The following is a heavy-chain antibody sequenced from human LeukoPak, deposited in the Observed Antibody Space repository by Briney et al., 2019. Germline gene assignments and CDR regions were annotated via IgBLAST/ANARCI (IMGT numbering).Heavy chain of an antibody. CDR2: ISDRGGIT. CDR1: GFTFSSYW. J-gene: IGHJ4*02. Sequence: GGSLRLSCAASGFTFSSYWMNWFRQAPGKGLEWVSTISDRGGITHYADSVKGRFTISRDNSKNTLYLQMNSLRAEDTAIYYCARDERLLSFLKWGQGTLVTVSS. D-gene: IGHD3-3*01. V-gene: IGHV3-23*01. CDR3: ARDERLLSFLK.